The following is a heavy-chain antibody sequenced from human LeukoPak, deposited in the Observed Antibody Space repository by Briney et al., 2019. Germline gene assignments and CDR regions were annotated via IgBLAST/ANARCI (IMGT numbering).Heavy chain of an antibody. D-gene: IGHD3-10*01. CDR3: ANSWDYGSGSYHPDY. Sequence: AGGSLRLSCAASGFTFSSYWMTWVRQAPGKGLEWVAFIRYDGSNKYYADSVKGRFTISRDNSKNTLYLQMNSLRAEDTAVYYCANSWDYGSGSYHPDYWGQGTLVTVSS. J-gene: IGHJ4*02. CDR1: GFTFSSYW. V-gene: IGHV3-30*02. CDR2: IRYDGSNK.